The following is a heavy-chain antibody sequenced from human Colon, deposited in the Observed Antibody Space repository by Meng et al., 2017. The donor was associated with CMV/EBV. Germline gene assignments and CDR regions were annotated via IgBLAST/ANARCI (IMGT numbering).Heavy chain of an antibody. D-gene: IGHD2-2*01. CDR2: ISPSGDYI. V-gene: IGHV3-21*01. Sequence: GESLKISCADSGLSFSFFTMIWVRQAPGKGLEWVSSISPSGDYIHYADSLKGRFTISRDNAKNSLYLQMNSLRADDTAVYYCARDRYCTSTSCFQRAGFDPWGQGTLVTVSS. CDR1: GLSFSFFT. CDR3: ARDRYCTSTSCFQRAGFDP. J-gene: IGHJ5*02.